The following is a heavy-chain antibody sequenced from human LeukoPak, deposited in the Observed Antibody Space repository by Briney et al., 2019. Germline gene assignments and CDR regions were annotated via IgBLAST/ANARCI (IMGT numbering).Heavy chain of an antibody. CDR2: ISGYNGKT. D-gene: IGHD6-13*01. CDR3: ARDRQQLVLRNWFDP. V-gene: IGHV1-18*01. CDR1: GYTFNTYG. J-gene: IGHJ5*02. Sequence: ASVKVSCKASGYTFNTYGITWVRQAPGQGLEWMGWISGYNGKTKYAQKLQDRVTMTRDTSISTAYMELSRLRSDDTAVYYCARDRQQLVLRNWFDPWGQGTLVTVSS.